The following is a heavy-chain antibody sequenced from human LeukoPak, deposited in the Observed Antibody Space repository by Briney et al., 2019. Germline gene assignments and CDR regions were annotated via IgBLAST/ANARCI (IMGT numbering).Heavy chain of an antibody. CDR2: MNPNSGNT. CDR1: GYTFTSYD. D-gene: IGHD2-15*01. V-gene: IGHV1-8*01. CDR3: ARVSYNVVVVAAELDP. J-gene: IGHJ5*02. Sequence: GASVKVSCKXSGYTFTSYDINWVRQSTGQGLEWMGWMNPNSGNTGYAQKFQGRVTMTRNTSISTAYMELSSLRSEDTAVYYCARVSYNVVVVAAELDPWGQGTLVTVSS.